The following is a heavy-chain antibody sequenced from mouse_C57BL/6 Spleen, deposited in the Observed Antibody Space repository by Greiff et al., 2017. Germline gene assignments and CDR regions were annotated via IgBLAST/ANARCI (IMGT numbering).Heavy chain of an antibody. CDR3: VRLYYGSSLYAMDY. J-gene: IGHJ4*01. Sequence: EVQLVESGGGLVQPKGSLKLSCAASGFSFNTHAMNWVRQAPGKGLEWVARIRSKSNNYATYYADSVKDRFTISRDDSESILYLQMNTLKTEDTAMYYCVRLYYGSSLYAMDYWGQGTSVTVSS. CDR2: IRSKSNNYAT. D-gene: IGHD1-1*01. V-gene: IGHV10-1*01. CDR1: GFSFNTHA.